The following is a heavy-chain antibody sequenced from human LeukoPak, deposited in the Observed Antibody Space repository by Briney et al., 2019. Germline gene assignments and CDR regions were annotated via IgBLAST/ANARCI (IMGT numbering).Heavy chain of an antibody. V-gene: IGHV3-74*01. CDR2: INSDGSSA. D-gene: IGHD3-10*01. CDR3: ARDSRRFGELVAY. CDR1: GFTFSSYW. Sequence: GGSLRLSCAASGFTFSSYWMHWVRQAPGKGLVWVSRINSDGSSASYADSVKGRFTISRDNAKNTLYLQMNSLRAEDTAVYYCARDSRRFGELVAYWGQGTLVTVSS. J-gene: IGHJ4*02.